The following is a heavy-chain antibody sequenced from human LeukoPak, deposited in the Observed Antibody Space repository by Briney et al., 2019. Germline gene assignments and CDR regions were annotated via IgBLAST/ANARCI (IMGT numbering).Heavy chain of an antibody. V-gene: IGHV4-39*07. CDR2: IYYSGST. CDR1: GGSISSSSYY. D-gene: IGHD2-15*01. Sequence: PSETLSLTCTVSGGSISSSSYYWSWIRQPPGKGLEWIGSIYYSGSTYYNPSLKSRVTISVDTSNSQFSLKLSSVTAADTAVYYCARVAKFGYCSGGSCYGSGNYFDYWGQGTLVTVSS. CDR3: ARVAKFGYCSGGSCYGSGNYFDY. J-gene: IGHJ4*02.